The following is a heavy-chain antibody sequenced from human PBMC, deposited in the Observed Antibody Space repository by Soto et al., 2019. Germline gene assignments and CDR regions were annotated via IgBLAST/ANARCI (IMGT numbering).Heavy chain of an antibody. CDR2: SYHSGST. Sequence: PSETLSLTCAVSGGSISSGGYSWSWIRQPPGKGLECIGYSYHSGSTYCNPSLKSRVTISVDRSRKQFSLKLSSVPAADTAGSSSARAMTMVYPFDYWGQRTLVTVSS. CDR3: ARAMTMVYPFDY. D-gene: IGHD2-8*01. J-gene: IGHJ4*02. CDR1: GGSISSGGYS. V-gene: IGHV4-30-2*01.